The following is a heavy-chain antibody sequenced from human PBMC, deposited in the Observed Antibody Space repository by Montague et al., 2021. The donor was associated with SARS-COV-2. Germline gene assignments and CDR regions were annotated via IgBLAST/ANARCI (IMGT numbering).Heavy chain of an antibody. Sequence: SLRLSCAASGFTLSDYYVGWVRQAPGKGLEWIGRSRNRANGYRTEYAASVAGRFAISRDDSQTSLFLQLSSLQLDDTAVYYCARELYSNNARGGFYNYYYGMDVWGRGTTVTVSS. J-gene: IGHJ6*02. V-gene: IGHV3-72*01. CDR3: ARELYSNNARGGFYNYYYGMDV. CDR1: GFTLSDYY. CDR2: SRNRANGYRT. D-gene: IGHD4-11*01.